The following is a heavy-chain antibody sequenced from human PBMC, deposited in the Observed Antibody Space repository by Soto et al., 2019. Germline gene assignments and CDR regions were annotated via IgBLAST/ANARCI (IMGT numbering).Heavy chain of an antibody. CDR1: GGTFSSYA. D-gene: IGHD6-6*01. Sequence: QVQLVQSGAEVKKPGSSVKVSCKASGGTFSSYAISWVRQAPGQGLEWMGGIIPIFGTANYAQKFQGRVTITADESTSTAYMELSSLRSEDTAVYYCAGSLAAYAFFWFDPWGQGTMVTVSS. V-gene: IGHV1-69*01. J-gene: IGHJ5*02. CDR2: IIPIFGTA. CDR3: AGSLAAYAFFWFDP.